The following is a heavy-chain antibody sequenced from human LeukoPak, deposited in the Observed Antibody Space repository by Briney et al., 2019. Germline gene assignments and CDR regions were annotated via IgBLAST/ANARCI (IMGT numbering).Heavy chain of an antibody. V-gene: IGHV3-30*18. CDR3: AKDRADSSSWYFDY. J-gene: IGHJ4*02. CDR2: ISYDGINK. Sequence: PGGSLRLSCAASGFTFSSYEMNWVRQAPGKGLEWVTIISYDGINKYYADSVKGRFTISRDNSKNTLYLQMYSLRAEDTAVYYCAKDRADSSSWYFDYWGQGTLVTVSS. D-gene: IGHD6-13*01. CDR1: GFTFSSYE.